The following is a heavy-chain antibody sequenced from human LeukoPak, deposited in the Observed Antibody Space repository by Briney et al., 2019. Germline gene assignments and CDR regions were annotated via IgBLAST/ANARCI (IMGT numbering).Heavy chain of an antibody. V-gene: IGHV3-21*01. CDR3: ARDALEGYNWNDVEGPYYYYYYYMDV. D-gene: IGHD1-20*01. Sequence: GGSLRLSCAASGFTFSSYSMKWVRQAPGKGLEWVSFISSSSSYIYYADSVKGRFTISRDNAKNSLYLQMNSLRAEDTAVYYCARDALEGYNWNDVEGPYYYYYYYMDVWGKGTTVTVSS. CDR1: GFTFSSYS. J-gene: IGHJ6*03. CDR2: ISSSSSYI.